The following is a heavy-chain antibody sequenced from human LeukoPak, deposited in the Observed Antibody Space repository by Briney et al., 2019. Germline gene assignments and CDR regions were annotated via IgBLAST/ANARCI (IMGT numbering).Heavy chain of an antibody. CDR2: IYYSGST. J-gene: IGHJ4*02. V-gene: IGHV4-59*08. CDR3: ARQLYGGPEFDY. CDR1: GGSISSHY. Sequence: PSETLSLTCTVSGGSISSHYWCWIRQPPGKGLEWSGYIYYSGSTNYNPSLKSRVTISVHTSKHQFSLELSSVTAADTAVYYCARQLYGGPEFDYWGQGTLVTVSS. D-gene: IGHD4-23*01.